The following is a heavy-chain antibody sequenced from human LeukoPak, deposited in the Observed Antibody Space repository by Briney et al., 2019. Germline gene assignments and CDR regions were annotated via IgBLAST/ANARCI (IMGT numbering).Heavy chain of an antibody. CDR1: GDSVSSNSAA. CDR2: TYYRAKCYN. D-gene: IGHD2-15*01. Sequence: SRTLSLTCAISGDSVSSNSAAGSWIRQSPSRCLEWLGRTYYRAKCYNDYAVSVKSRITINPDTSKNQFSLQLNSVTPEDTAVYYCAKDSLFGYCSGGSCYTDYWGQRTLVTVSS. J-gene: IGHJ4*02. CDR3: AKDSLFGYCSGGSCYTDY. V-gene: IGHV6-1*01.